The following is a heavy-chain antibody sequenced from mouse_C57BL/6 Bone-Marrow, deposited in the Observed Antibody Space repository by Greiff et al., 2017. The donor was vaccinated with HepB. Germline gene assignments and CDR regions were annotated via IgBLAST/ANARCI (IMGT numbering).Heavy chain of an antibody. J-gene: IGHJ4*01. V-gene: IGHV5-15*01. D-gene: IGHD4-1*01. Sequence: EVMLVESGGGLVQPGGSLKLSCAASGFTFSDYGMAWVRQAPRKGPEWVAFISNLAYSIYYADTVTGRFTISRENAKNTLYLEMSSLRSEDTAMYYCARELGGGYYAMDYWGQGTSVTVSS. CDR2: ISNLAYSI. CDR3: ARELGGGYYAMDY. CDR1: GFTFSDYG.